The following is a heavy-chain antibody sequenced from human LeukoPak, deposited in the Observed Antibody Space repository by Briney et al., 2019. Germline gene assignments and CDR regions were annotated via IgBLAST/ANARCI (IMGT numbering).Heavy chain of an antibody. Sequence: ASVKVSCKASGYTFTGYYMHWVRQAPGQGLEWMGWINPNSGSTNYAQKFQGRVTMTRDTSISTAYMELSRLRSDDTAVYYCARYPISMVREPFDYWGQGTLVTVSS. CDR2: INPNSGST. D-gene: IGHD3-10*01. V-gene: IGHV1-2*02. J-gene: IGHJ4*02. CDR3: ARYPISMVREPFDY. CDR1: GYTFTGYY.